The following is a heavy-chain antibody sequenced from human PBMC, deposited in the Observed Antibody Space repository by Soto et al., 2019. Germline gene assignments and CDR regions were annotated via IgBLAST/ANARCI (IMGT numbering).Heavy chain of an antibody. D-gene: IGHD3-9*01. CDR1: GGTFSSYA. CDR2: IIPIFGTA. J-gene: IGHJ6*02. V-gene: IGHV1-69*06. Sequence: SVKVSCKASGGTFSSYAISWVRQAPGQGLEWMGGIIPIFGTANYAQKFQGRVTITADKSTSTAYMELSSLRSEDTAVYYCARGLRYFDWLSSYYYYGMDVWLQGTTATVS. CDR3: ARGLRYFDWLSSYYYYGMDV.